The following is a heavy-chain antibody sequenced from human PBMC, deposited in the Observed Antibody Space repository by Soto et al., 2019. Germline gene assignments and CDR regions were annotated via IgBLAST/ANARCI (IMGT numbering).Heavy chain of an antibody. V-gene: IGHV1-18*01. D-gene: IGHD3-22*01. J-gene: IGHJ6*02. CDR2: ISPYNDDT. Sequence: QAQLVQSGGEVKKPGASVRVSCKASGYTFHSYGISWVRQAPGQGLEWLGWISPYNDDTRYAQRRQGRVTMSTDTSSRTAYMHLRSLRSDDTAVYFCARGGYYDSSGSRNYHYYGMDVWGQGTTVTVSS. CDR3: ARGGYYDSSGSRNYHYYGMDV. CDR1: GYTFHSYG.